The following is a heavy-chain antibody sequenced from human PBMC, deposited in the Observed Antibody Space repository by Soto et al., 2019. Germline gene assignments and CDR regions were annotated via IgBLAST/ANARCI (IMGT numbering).Heavy chain of an antibody. V-gene: IGHV3-33*01. CDR2: IWYDGSNK. CDR1: GFTFSSYG. CDR3: ATNAGGPSYYYYSGMDV. Sequence: GGSLRLSCAASGFTFSSYGMHWVRQAPGKGLEWVAVIWYDGSNKYYADSVKGRFTISRDNSKNTPYLQMNSLRAEDTAVYYCATNAGGPSYYYYSGMDVWGQGTTVTVSS. J-gene: IGHJ6*02. D-gene: IGHD3-10*01.